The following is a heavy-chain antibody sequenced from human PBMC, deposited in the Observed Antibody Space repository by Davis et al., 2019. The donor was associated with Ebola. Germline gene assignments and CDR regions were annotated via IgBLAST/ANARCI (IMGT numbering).Heavy chain of an antibody. CDR2: IYTSGST. J-gene: IGHJ6*02. CDR1: GGSFSGYY. CDR3: ARDGGSSGWYNYYYGMDV. V-gene: IGHV4-4*07. Sequence: PSETLSLTCAVYGGSFSGYYWSWIRQPAGKGLEWIGRIYTSGSTNYNPSLKSRVTMSVDTSKNQFSLKLSSVTAADTAVYYCARDGGSSGWYNYYYGMDVWGQGTTVTVSS. D-gene: IGHD6-19*01.